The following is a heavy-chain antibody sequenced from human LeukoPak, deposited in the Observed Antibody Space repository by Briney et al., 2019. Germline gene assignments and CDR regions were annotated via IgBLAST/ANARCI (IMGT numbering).Heavy chain of an antibody. CDR2: ISGSSSYI. Sequence: GGSLRLSCAASGFTFSNYSMNWVRQAPGKGLEWVSSISGSSSYIYYADSVKGRFTISRDNAKNSLYLQMNSLRAEDTAVYYCARGGGYGGNYFDYWGQGTLVTVSS. CDR1: GFTFSNYS. D-gene: IGHD5-12*01. J-gene: IGHJ4*02. V-gene: IGHV3-21*01. CDR3: ARGGGYGGNYFDY.